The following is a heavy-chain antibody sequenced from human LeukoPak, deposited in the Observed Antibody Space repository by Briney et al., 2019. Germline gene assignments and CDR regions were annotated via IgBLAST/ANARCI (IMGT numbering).Heavy chain of an antibody. CDR2: TYYRSKWYN. V-gene: IGHV6-1*01. D-gene: IGHD3-22*01. J-gene: IGHJ4*02. CDR3: ARSFELGYPYSSGYPIDFDY. Sequence: SQTLSLTCAISGDSVSSNSAAWNWIRQSPSRGLEWLGRTYYRSKWYNDYAVSVKSRITINPDTSKNQFSLQLNSVTPEDTAVYYCARSFELGYPYSSGYPIDFDYWGQGTLVTVSS. CDR1: GDSVSSNSAA.